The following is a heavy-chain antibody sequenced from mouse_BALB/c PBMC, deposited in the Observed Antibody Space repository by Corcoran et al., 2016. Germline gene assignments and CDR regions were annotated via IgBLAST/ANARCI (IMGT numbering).Heavy chain of an antibody. V-gene: IGHV14-3*02. CDR3: ARFGYEDYYAMDY. CDR2: IDPANGNT. D-gene: IGHD2-2*01. CDR1: GFNIKDTY. Sequence: EVQLQQSGAELVKPGASVKLSCTASGFNIKDTYMHWVKQRPEQGLEWIGRIDPANGNTKYDPKFQGKATITADTSSNTAYLQLSSLTSEDTAVYYCARFGYEDYYAMDYWGQGTSVTVSS. J-gene: IGHJ4*01.